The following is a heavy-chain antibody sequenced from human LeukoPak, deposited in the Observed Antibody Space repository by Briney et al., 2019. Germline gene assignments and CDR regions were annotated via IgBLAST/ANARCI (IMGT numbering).Heavy chain of an antibody. V-gene: IGHV3-53*01. CDR2: IYSSGST. Sequence: GGSLRLSCAASGFTFSNYSMTWVRQAPGKGLEWVSLIYSSGSTYYADSVKGRFTISRDNSKNTLYLQVNSLRAEDTAVYYCARRGDGGRSFDYWGQGTLVTVSS. J-gene: IGHJ4*02. D-gene: IGHD4-23*01. CDR3: ARRGDGGRSFDY. CDR1: GFTFSNYS.